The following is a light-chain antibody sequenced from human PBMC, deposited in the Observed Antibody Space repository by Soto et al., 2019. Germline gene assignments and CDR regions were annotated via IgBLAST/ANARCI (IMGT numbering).Light chain of an antibody. V-gene: IGKV3-15*01. CDR3: HQYNNWPPYT. Sequence: EIVMTQSPATLSVFPGERATLSCRANQSISTNLAWYQLKPGQAPRLLIYGASARATGIPAKFSGSGSGTEFTLTISSLQSEDFAVYYCHQYNNWPPYTFGQGTKLEIK. CDR1: QSISTN. CDR2: GAS. J-gene: IGKJ2*01.